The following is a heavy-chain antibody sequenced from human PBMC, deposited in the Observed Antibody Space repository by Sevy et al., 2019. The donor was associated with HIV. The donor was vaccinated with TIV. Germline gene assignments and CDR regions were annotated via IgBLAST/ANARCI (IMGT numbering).Heavy chain of an antibody. J-gene: IGHJ4*02. CDR2: ISSSSTYI. V-gene: IGHV3-21*01. D-gene: IGHD3-22*01. CDR1: GFTFSIYT. CDR3: ASWSLDSTGYPFDY. Sequence: GGSLRLSCAASGFTFSIYTMNWVRQAPGKGLEWVSSISSSSTYIYYAESVRGRFTISRDNAKNSLYLQMHGLRAEDTAVYYCASWSLDSTGYPFDYWGQGTLVTVSS.